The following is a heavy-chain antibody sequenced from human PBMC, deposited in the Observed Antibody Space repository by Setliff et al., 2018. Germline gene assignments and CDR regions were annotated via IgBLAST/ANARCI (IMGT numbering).Heavy chain of an antibody. J-gene: IGHJ4*02. V-gene: IGHV3-30-3*01. D-gene: IGHD3-10*01. CDR3: ATGAILWFGRFDY. Sequence: GGSLRLSCAASGFTFSSYAMHWVRQAPGKGLEWVAVISYDGSNKYYADSVKGRFTNSRDNSKNTLYLQMNSLRAEDTAVYYCATGAILWFGRFDYWGQGTLVTVSS. CDR1: GFTFSSYA. CDR2: ISYDGSNK.